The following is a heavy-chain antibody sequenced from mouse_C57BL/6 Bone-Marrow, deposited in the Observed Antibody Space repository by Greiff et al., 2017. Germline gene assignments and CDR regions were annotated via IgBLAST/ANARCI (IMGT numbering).Heavy chain of an antibody. Sequence: VQLQQSGAELVRPGASVKLSCTASGFNIKDDYMHWVKQRPEQGLEWIGWIDPENGDTEYASKFQGKATITADTSSNTAYLQLSSLTSEDTAVYYCTTMYYYGSSPLDYWGQGTTLTVSS. D-gene: IGHD1-1*01. V-gene: IGHV14-4*01. CDR3: TTMYYYGSSPLDY. CDR1: GFNIKDDY. J-gene: IGHJ2*01. CDR2: IDPENGDT.